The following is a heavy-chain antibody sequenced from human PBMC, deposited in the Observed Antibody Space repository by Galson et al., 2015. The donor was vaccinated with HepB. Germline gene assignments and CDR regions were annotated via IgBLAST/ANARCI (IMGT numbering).Heavy chain of an antibody. CDR2: IIPIFGTA. CDR3: ARVRPYYDILTGYGAFDI. CDR1: GGTFSSYA. J-gene: IGHJ3*02. Sequence: SVKVSCKASGGTFSSYAISWVRQAPGQGLEWMGGIIPIFGTANYAQKFQGRVTITADESTSTAYMELSSLRSEDTAVYYCARVRPYYDILTGYGAFDIWGQGTMVTVSS. D-gene: IGHD3-9*01. V-gene: IGHV1-69*13.